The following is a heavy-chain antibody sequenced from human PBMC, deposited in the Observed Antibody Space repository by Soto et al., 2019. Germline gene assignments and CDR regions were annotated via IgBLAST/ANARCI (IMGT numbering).Heavy chain of an antibody. J-gene: IGHJ4*02. Sequence: PSETLSLTWSVSGGYIISHYGSWIRQPPGKGLEWIGYFYYSGSTNYNPSLKSRVTISVDTSKNQFSLKLSSVTAADTAVYYCARGKTYYYDSSGYHFDYWGQGTLVTVS. CDR3: ARGKTYYYDSSGYHFDY. V-gene: IGHV4-59*11. CDR2: FYYSGST. D-gene: IGHD3-22*01. CDR1: GGYIISHY.